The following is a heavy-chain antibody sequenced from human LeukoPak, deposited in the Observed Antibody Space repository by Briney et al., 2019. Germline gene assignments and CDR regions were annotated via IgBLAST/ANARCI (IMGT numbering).Heavy chain of an antibody. CDR1: GFTFRSYA. J-gene: IGHJ4*02. Sequence: SGGSLRLPCAASGFTFRSYAMNWVRQAPGKGLEWVAAISGSGGITYYADSVKGRFTISRDNSKNTLYLQMNSLRAEDTAVYYCAKPEGTVVGPLDYWGQGTLVTVSS. CDR2: ISGSGGIT. D-gene: IGHD1-26*01. V-gene: IGHV3-23*01. CDR3: AKPEGTVVGPLDY.